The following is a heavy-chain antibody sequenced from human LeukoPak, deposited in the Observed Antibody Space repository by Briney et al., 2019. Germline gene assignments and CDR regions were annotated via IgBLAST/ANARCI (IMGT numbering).Heavy chain of an antibody. J-gene: IGHJ4*02. Sequence: GGSLRLSCAASGFTFRSYAMSWVRQAPGKGLEWVSSVTGDGETTFYADSVKGRFSVSRDNSRNTLFLTMNSLRVEDTALYYCAKEDIVSTMGNFDYWGQGTLVTVSS. V-gene: IGHV3-23*01. D-gene: IGHD5/OR15-5a*01. CDR1: GFTFRSYA. CDR2: VTGDGETT. CDR3: AKEDIVSTMGNFDY.